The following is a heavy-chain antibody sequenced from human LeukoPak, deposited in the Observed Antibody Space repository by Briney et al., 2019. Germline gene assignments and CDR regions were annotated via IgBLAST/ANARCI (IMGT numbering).Heavy chain of an antibody. CDR1: GGSFTTYY. V-gene: IGHV4-59*12. Sequence: SETLSLTCTVTGGSFTTYYWSWIRQPPGRGLEWIGHFYYGGSTNYNPSLRSRVTISVDTSRNQFSLRLTSVTAADTAVYYCARGQGGNYYLNYFDYRGQGALVTVSS. CDR3: ARGQGGNYYLNYFDY. J-gene: IGHJ4*02. D-gene: IGHD1-26*01. CDR2: FYYGGST.